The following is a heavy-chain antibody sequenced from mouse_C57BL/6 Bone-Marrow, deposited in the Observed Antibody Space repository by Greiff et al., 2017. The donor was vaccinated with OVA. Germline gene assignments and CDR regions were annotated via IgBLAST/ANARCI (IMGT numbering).Heavy chain of an antibody. J-gene: IGHJ4*01. CDR3: ARYLYYSNYLYYCAMDY. D-gene: IGHD2-5*01. Sequence: EVQLQQSGPELVKPGASVKISCKASGYTFTDYYMNWVKQSHGKSLEWIGDINPNNGGTSYNQKFKGKATLTVDKSSSTAYMELRSLTSEDSAVYYCARYLYYSNYLYYCAMDYWGQGTSVTVSS. CDR1: GYTFTDYY. CDR2: INPNNGGT. V-gene: IGHV1-26*01.